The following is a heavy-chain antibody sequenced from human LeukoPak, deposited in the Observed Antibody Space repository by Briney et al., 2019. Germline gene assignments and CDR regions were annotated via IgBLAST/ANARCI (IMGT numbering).Heavy chain of an antibody. V-gene: IGHV3-30*03. CDR1: GFTFSSYG. CDR2: ISYDGSNK. D-gene: IGHD3-22*01. CDR3: AGYYDSSGYPEYYGMDV. J-gene: IGHJ6*02. Sequence: GGSLRLSCAASGFTFSSYGMHWVRQAPGKGLEWVAVISYDGSNKYYADSVKGRFTISRDNSKNTLYLQMNSLRAEDTAVYYCAGYYDSSGYPEYYGMDVWGQGTTVTVSS.